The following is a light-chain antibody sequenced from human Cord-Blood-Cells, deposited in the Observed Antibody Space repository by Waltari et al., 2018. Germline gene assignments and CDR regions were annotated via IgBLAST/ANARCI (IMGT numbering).Light chain of an antibody. CDR1: SSNIGAGYD. J-gene: IGLJ2*01. Sequence: QSVLTQPPSVSVAPGQRVTISCTGSSSNIGAGYDVHWYQQLPGTAPKLLIYGNSSRPSVVPDRFSGSNSGTSASLAITGLHAEYEADYCCPSYDSSLSGSLFCGGTKRTVL. V-gene: IGLV1-40*01. CDR2: GNS. CDR3: PSYDSSLSGSL.